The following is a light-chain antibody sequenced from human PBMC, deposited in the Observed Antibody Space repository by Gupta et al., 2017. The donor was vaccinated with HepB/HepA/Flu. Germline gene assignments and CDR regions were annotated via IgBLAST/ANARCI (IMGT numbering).Light chain of an antibody. J-gene: IGLJ1*01. Sequence: QSVLTPPPSVSGAPGPRVTISCTGSSSNIGAGYDVHWYQQLPGTAPKLLIYGNSNRPSGVPDRFSGSKSGTSASLAITGLQAEDEADYYCQSYDSSLSGYVFGTGTKVTVL. CDR1: SSNIGAGYD. CDR3: QSYDSSLSGYV. V-gene: IGLV1-40*01. CDR2: GNS.